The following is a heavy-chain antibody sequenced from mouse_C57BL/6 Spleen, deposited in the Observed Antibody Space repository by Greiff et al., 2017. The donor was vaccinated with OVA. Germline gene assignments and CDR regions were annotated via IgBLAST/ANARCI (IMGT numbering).Heavy chain of an antibody. J-gene: IGHJ4*01. CDR3: TRKRGGYYVAMDY. Sequence: QVQLKESGAELVRPGASVTLSCKASGYTFTDYEMHWVKQTPVHGLEWIGAIDPETGGTAYNQKFKGKAILTADKSSSTAYMELRSLTSEDSAVYYCTRKRGGYYVAMDYWGQGTSVTVSS. CDR1: GYTFTDYE. D-gene: IGHD2-3*01. V-gene: IGHV1-15*01. CDR2: IDPETGGT.